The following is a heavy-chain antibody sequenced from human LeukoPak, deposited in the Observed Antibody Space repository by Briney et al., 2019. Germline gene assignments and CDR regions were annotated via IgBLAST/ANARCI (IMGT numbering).Heavy chain of an antibody. CDR1: GYTFTSYY. CDR3: ARGTMVRGVGGY. J-gene: IGHJ4*02. CDR2: INAGNGNT. D-gene: IGHD3-10*01. V-gene: IGHV1-3*01. Sequence: ASVKVSCKASGYTFTSYYMHWARQAPGQRLEWMGWINAGNGNTKYSQKFQGRVTITRDTSASTAYMELSSLRSEDTAVYYCARGTMVRGVGGYWGQGTLVTVSS.